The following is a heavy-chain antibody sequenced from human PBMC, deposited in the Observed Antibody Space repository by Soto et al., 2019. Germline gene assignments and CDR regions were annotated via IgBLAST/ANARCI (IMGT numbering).Heavy chain of an antibody. J-gene: IGHJ6*02. CDR1: GFTFSSYG. D-gene: IGHD5-18*01. CDR2: ISYDGSNK. V-gene: IGHV3-30*18. CDR3: AKGEWGRSYGYPVVPPYYYGMDV. Sequence: GGSLRLSCAASGFTFSSYGMHWVRQAPGKGLEWVAVISYDGSNKYYADSVKGRFTISRDNSKNTLYLQMNSLRAEDTAVYYCAKGEWGRSYGYPVVPPYYYGMDVWGQGTTVTVSS.